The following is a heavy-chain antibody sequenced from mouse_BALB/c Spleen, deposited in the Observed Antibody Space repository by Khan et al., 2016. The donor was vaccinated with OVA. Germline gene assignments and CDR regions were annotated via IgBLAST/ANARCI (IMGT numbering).Heavy chain of an antibody. Sequence: QIQLVQSGPELKKPGETVKISCKTSGYTFTNYGMTWVKQAPGKGLQWMGWINTYTGEPTYSDAFKGRFAFSLNTSASSAYLQINNLRNQDTATSVCAREAIYDEFGYWYFDGWGAGTTVTVAS. V-gene: IGHV9-3-1*01. D-gene: IGHD2-12*01. J-gene: IGHJ1*01. CDR2: INTYTGEP. CDR3: AREAIYDEFGYWYFDG. CDR1: GYTFTNYG.